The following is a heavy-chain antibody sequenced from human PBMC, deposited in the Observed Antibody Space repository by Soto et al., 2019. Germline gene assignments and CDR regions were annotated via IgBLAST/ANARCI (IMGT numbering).Heavy chain of an antibody. V-gene: IGHV4-59*01. D-gene: IGHD4-4*01. CDR2: IYYSGST. CDR1: GGSISSYY. Sequence: SETLSLTCTVSGGSISSYYWSWIRQPPGKGLEWIGYIYYSGSTNYNPSLKSRVTISVDTSKNQFSLKLSSVTAADTAVYYCARGRLTVTTRLGYGMDVWGQGTTVTVYS. CDR3: ARGRLTVTTRLGYGMDV. J-gene: IGHJ6*02.